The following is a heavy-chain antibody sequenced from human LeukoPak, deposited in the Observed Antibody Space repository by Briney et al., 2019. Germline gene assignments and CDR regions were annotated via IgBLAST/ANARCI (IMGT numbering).Heavy chain of an antibody. J-gene: IGHJ6*03. V-gene: IGHV3-30*02. CDR1: GFTFSSYG. CDR3: AKDHYYDSSGYSMDV. CDR2: IRYDGSNK. D-gene: IGHD3-22*01. Sequence: PGGSLRLSCAASGFTFSSYGMHWARQAPGKGLEWVAFIRYDGSNKYYADSVKGRFTISRDNSKNTLYLQMNSLRAEDTAVYYCAKDHYYDSSGYSMDVWGKGTTVTVSS.